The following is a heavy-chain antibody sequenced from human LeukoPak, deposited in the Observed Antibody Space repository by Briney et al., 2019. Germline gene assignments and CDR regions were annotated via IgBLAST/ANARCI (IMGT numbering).Heavy chain of an antibody. D-gene: IGHD1-7*01. CDR3: ARVIVNYYAFDI. CDR2: IYYSGST. V-gene: IGHV4-59*12. Sequence: SETLSLTCTVSGGSISSYYWSWIRQPPGKGLEWIGYIYYSGSTNYNPSLKSRVTISVDRSKNQFSLKLSSVTAADTAVYYCARVIVNYYAFDIWGQGTMVTVSS. CDR1: GGSISSYY. J-gene: IGHJ3*02.